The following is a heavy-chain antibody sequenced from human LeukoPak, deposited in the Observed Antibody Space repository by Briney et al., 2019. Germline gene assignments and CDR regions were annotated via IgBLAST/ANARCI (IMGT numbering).Heavy chain of an antibody. J-gene: IGHJ4*02. Sequence: GGSLRLSCAASGFSFRDFWMTWVRQAPGKGLEWVANINQGGSVKYYVDSVKGRFTISRDDAESSLYVQMNSLRDEDKAVYYCARFGYSGWNLEYWGQGTLVTVSS. CDR2: INQGGSVK. V-gene: IGHV3-7*01. D-gene: IGHD5-12*01. CDR3: ARFGYSGWNLEY. CDR1: GFSFRDFW.